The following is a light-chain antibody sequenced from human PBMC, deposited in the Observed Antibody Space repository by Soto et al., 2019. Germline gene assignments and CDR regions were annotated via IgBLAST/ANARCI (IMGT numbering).Light chain of an antibody. V-gene: IGLV2-23*01. CDR2: EGS. CDR1: SSDVGSYNF. CDR3: CTYEGSSSSVE. J-gene: IGLJ2*01. Sequence: QSALTQPASVSGSPGQSITISCTGTSSDVGSYNFVSWYQQHPGKAPKLMIYEGSKRPSGVSNRFSGSKSGNTASLTISGLQAEDEDDYYCCTYEGSSSSVEFGGGTKLTVL.